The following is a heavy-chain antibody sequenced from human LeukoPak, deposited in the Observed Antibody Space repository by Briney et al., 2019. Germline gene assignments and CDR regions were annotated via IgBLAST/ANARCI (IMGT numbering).Heavy chain of an antibody. V-gene: IGHV3-13*01. J-gene: IGHJ6*02. CDR2: IGTAGDT. CDR1: GFTFSSYD. Sequence: GGSLRLSCAASGFTFSSYDMHWVRRATGKGLEWVSAIGTAGDTYYPGSVKGRFTISRENAKNSLYLQMNSLRAEDTAVYYCARDSHGYGMDVWGQGTTVTVSS. CDR3: ARDSHGYGMDV.